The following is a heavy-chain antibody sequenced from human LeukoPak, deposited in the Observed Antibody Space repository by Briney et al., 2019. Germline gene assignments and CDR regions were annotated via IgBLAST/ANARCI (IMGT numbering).Heavy chain of an antibody. V-gene: IGHV1-18*01. CDR3: ARSGITMIYKSLFDY. Sequence: GASVKVSCKASGYTFTSYGITWVRQAPGQGLEWMGWISGYNGDTNYAQKFQGRVTLTTDTSTSTAYMELRSLRSDDTAVYYCARSGITMIYKSLFDYWGQGTLVTVSS. CDR2: ISGYNGDT. D-gene: IGHD3-22*01. CDR1: GYTFTSYG. J-gene: IGHJ4*02.